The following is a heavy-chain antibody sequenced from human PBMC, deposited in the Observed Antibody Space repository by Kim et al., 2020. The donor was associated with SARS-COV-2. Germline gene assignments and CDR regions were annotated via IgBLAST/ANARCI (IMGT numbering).Heavy chain of an antibody. CDR2: ISSSGSTI. V-gene: IGHV3-11*01. Sequence: GGSLRLSCAASGFTFSDYYMSWIRQAPGKGLEWVSYISSSGSTIYYADSVKGRFTISRDNAKNSLYLQMNSLRAEDTAVYYCARMGEYQLLLSQYFDYWGQGTLVTVSS. CDR1: GFTFSDYY. J-gene: IGHJ4*02. CDR3: ARMGEYQLLLSQYFDY. D-gene: IGHD2-2*01.